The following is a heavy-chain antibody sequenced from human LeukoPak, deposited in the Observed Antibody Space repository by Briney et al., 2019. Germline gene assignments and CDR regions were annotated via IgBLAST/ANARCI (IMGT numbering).Heavy chain of an antibody. CDR1: GDSISSYH. D-gene: IGHD3-10*01. CDR2: IYYSGST. J-gene: IGHJ4*02. CDR3: ARGRPLSGNYYGSGSYYNDDFDY. V-gene: IGHV4-59*12. Sequence: SETLSLTCTVSGDSISSYHWSWIRQLPGKGLEWIGYIYYSGSTKYNPSLKNRVTISVDTSKNQFSLKLSSVTAADAAVYYCARGRPLSGNYYGSGSYYNDDFDYWGQGTLVTVTS.